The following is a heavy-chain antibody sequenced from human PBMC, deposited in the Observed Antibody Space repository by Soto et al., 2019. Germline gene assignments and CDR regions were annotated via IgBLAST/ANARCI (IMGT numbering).Heavy chain of an antibody. CDR1: GYTFTSYY. V-gene: IGHV1-46*01. D-gene: IGHD3-9*01. Sequence: ASVKVSCKASGYTFTSYYMHWVRQAPGQGLEWMGIINPSGGSTSYAQKFQGRVTMTRDTSTSTVYMELSSLRSEDTAVYYCAREGPVLSNYDILTGYYTRRYYYGMDVWGQGTTVTVSS. J-gene: IGHJ6*02. CDR2: INPSGGST. CDR3: AREGPVLSNYDILTGYYTRRYYYGMDV.